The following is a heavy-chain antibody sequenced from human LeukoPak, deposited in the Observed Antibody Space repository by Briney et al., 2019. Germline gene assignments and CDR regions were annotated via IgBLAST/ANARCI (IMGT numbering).Heavy chain of an antibody. CDR3: ARLRALSGHRGAFDI. V-gene: IGHV4-39*01. Sequence: PSETLSLTSAVSRDSISNHIYYWDWIRQTPGKGLEWIGAVYYTGNAYYNPSLKSRVTISVDTSDNRFSLHLSSVNAADTAIYYCARLRALSGHRGAFDIWGQGTLVTVSS. D-gene: IGHD5/OR15-5a*01. CDR2: VYYTGNA. J-gene: IGHJ3*02. CDR1: RDSISNHIYY.